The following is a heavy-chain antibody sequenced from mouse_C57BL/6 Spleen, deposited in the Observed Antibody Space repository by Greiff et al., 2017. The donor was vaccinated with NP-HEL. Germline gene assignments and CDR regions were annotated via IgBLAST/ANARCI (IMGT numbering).Heavy chain of an antibody. J-gene: IGHJ4*01. Sequence: QVQLQQSGAELARPGASVKLSCKASGYTFTSYGISWVKQRTGQGLEWIGEIDPRSGNTYYNEKFKGKATLTADKSSSTAYMELRSLTSEDSAVYFCARSDYDYDDYAMDYWGQGTSVTVSS. CDR2: IDPRSGNT. D-gene: IGHD2-4*01. CDR3: ARSDYDYDDYAMDY. CDR1: GYTFTSYG. V-gene: IGHV1-81*01.